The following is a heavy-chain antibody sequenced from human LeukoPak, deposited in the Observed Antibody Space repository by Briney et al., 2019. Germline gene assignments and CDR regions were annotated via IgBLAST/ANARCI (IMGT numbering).Heavy chain of an antibody. CDR1: GFTFSAYA. J-gene: IGHJ4*02. V-gene: IGHV3-48*04. CDR3: ARDNYDSSGYYFD. CDR2: ISSSGSTT. D-gene: IGHD3-22*01. Sequence: GSLRLSCEASGFTFSAYAMTWVRQAPGKGLEWVSYISSSGSTTHYADSVKGRFTISRDNAKKSLYLQMNSLRAEDTAVYYCARDNYDSSGYYFDWGQGTLVTVSS.